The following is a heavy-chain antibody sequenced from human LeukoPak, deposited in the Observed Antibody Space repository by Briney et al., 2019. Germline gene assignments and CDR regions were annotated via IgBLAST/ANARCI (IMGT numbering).Heavy chain of an antibody. J-gene: IGHJ5*02. D-gene: IGHD2-21*02. CDR3: ARHIVVVTAIQNWFDP. CDR2: ISAYNGNT. V-gene: IGHV1-18*01. Sequence: ASVKVSCKASGYTFTSYGISWVRQAPGQGLEWMGWISAYNGNTNYAQKLQGRATMTTDTSTSTAYMELRSLRSDDTAVYYCARHIVVVTAIQNWFDPWGQGTLVTVSS. CDR1: GYTFTSYG.